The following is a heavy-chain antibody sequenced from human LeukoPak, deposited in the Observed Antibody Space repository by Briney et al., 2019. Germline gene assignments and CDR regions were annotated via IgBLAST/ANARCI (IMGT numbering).Heavy chain of an antibody. V-gene: IGHV4-39*01. J-gene: IGHJ4*02. CDR1: GGSISSSSYY. Sequence: KPSETLSLTCTVSGGSISSSSYYWGWIRQPPGKGLEWIGSIYYSGSTYYNPSLKSRVTISVDTSENQFSLKLSSVTAADTAVYYCANLRGYSYGAGDYWGQGTLVTVSS. D-gene: IGHD5-18*01. CDR2: IYYSGST. CDR3: ANLRGYSYGAGDY.